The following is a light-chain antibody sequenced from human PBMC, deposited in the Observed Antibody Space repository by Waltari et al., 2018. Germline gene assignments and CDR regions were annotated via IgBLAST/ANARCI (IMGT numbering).Light chain of an antibody. CDR1: HTITGSW. V-gene: IGKV3-20*01. CDR2: GAS. Sequence: EIPLTQSPGTLSLSPGDRATLSCGARHTITGSWLTWYQRKPGQALRLLIYGASIRATGIPVRFSGSGSGTDFTLTISRLEPEDFAVYYCQQYDGSSVTFGGGTKVEVK. J-gene: IGKJ4*01. CDR3: QQYDGSSVT.